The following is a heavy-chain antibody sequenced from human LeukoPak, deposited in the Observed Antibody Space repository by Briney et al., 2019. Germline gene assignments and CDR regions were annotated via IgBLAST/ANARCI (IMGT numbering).Heavy chain of an antibody. CDR2: IKQDGSEK. J-gene: IGHJ6*04. Sequence: GGSLRLSCAASGFTFSTYWMSWVRQAPGKGLEWVANIKQDGSEKYYVDSVKGRSTISRDNAKNSLYLQMNSLRAEDTAVYYCAELGITMIGCVWGKGTTVTISS. D-gene: IGHD3-22*01. CDR3: AELGITMIGCV. CDR1: GFTFSTYW. V-gene: IGHV3-7*01.